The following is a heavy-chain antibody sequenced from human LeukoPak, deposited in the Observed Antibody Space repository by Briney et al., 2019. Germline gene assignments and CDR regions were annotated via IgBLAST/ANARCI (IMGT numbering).Heavy chain of an antibody. V-gene: IGHV4-61*02. CDR2: IYTSGST. CDR3: ARRFLRWSRGGLVYFGY. J-gene: IGHJ4*02. CDR1: GGSISSGSYY. Sequence: SETLSLTCTVSGGSISSGSYYWSWIRQPAGKGLEWVGRIYTSGSTNYNPSLKSRVTISVDTSKNQFSLKLSSVTAADTAVYYCARRFLRWSRGGLVYFGYWGQGTLVTVSS. D-gene: IGHD4-23*01.